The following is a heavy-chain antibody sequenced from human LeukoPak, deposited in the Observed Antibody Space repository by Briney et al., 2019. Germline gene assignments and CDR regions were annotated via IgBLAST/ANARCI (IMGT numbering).Heavy chain of an antibody. CDR3: AKEVAGHNCFDP. V-gene: IGHV3-23*01. Sequence: PGGSLRLSCAASGFTFNNYAMDWVRQAPGKGLEWVSSISGSGATTYYADSVKGRFTISRDNSKSTLFLQMNSLRAEDTAVYYCAKEVAGHNCFDPWGQDTLVTVSS. CDR1: GFTFNNYA. J-gene: IGHJ5*02. CDR2: ISGSGATT. D-gene: IGHD6-19*01.